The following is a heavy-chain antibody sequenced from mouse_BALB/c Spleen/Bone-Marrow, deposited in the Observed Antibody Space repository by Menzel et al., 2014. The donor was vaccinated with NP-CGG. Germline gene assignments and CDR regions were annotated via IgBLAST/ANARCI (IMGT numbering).Heavy chain of an antibody. CDR1: GFTFSDFY. J-gene: IGHJ2*01. Sequence: EVNVVESGGGLVQPGGSLRLSCATSGFTFSDFYMEWVRQSPGKRLEWIAISRNKANDYTTDYSASVKGRFIVSRDTSQSILYHQMHALRAEDTAIYYCVRGNWAFFDYWGQGATLTVSS. D-gene: IGHD4-1*01. CDR3: VRGNWAFFDY. CDR2: SRNKANDYTT. V-gene: IGHV7-1*02.